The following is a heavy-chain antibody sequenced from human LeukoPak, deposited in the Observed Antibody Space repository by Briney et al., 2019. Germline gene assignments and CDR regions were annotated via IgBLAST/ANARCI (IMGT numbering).Heavy chain of an antibody. CDR1: GGTFSSYA. Sequence: ASVKVSCKASGGTFSSYAISWVRQAPGQGLEWMGGIIPIFGTANYAQKFQGRVTITVDKSTSTAYMELSSLRSEDTAVYYCARASYCSGGSCYGYYYYYMDVWGKGTTVTVSS. D-gene: IGHD2-15*01. V-gene: IGHV1-69*06. J-gene: IGHJ6*03. CDR2: IIPIFGTA. CDR3: ARASYCSGGSCYGYYYYYMDV.